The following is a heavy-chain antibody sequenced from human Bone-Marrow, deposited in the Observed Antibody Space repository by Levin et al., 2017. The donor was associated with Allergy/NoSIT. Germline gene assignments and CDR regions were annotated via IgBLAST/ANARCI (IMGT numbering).Heavy chain of an antibody. CDR3: VKSTMFRGGIFDH. V-gene: IGHV3-64D*06. CDR2: IDSNGHSI. CDR1: GFSFSSST. J-gene: IGHJ4*02. D-gene: IGHD3-10*01. Sequence: GESLKISCSASGFSFSSSTMHWVRQAPGQGLEHVSAIDSNGHSIDYAGSVKGRFTISRDNSKNTLELHMSSLRTEDTALYYCVKSTMFRGGIFDHWGQGTVVTVSS.